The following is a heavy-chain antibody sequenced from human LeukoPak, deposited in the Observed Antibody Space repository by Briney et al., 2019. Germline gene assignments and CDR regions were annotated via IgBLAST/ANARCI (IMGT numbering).Heavy chain of an antibody. CDR3: ARFRDGYSAYYFDY. CDR2: IYYSGST. Sequence: KPSETLSLTGTVSGGSISSYCWSWIRQPPGKGLEWIGYIYYSGSTNYNPSLKSRVTISVDTSKNQFSLKLSSVTAADTAVYYCARFRDGYSAYYFDYWGQGTLVTVSS. CDR1: GGSISSYC. V-gene: IGHV4-59*08. J-gene: IGHJ4*02. D-gene: IGHD5-24*01.